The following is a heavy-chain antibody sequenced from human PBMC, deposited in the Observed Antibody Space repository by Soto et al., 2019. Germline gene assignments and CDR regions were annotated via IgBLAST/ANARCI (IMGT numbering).Heavy chain of an antibody. V-gene: IGHV3-23*01. J-gene: IGHJ5*02. Sequence: EVQLLQSGGGLVQPGESLRLSCATSGFGFRSYAMAWVRQAPGKGLEWVASIGASGNIIYYADSVKGRFTISRDNSKDTLFLEMNNVTVEDTATYYCVKAPPTATVNWFDPWGQGSLVSVSS. CDR1: GFGFRSYA. D-gene: IGHD5-18*01. CDR3: VKAPPTATVNWFDP. CDR2: IGASGNII.